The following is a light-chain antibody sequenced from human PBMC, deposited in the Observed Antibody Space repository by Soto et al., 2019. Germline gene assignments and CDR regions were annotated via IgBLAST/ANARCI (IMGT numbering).Light chain of an antibody. CDR2: GIS. CDR1: QSVTNRY. Sequence: ENVLTQSPGILSLSPGERATLSCWATQSVTNRYFAWYQQKPGQAPRLLIYGISSRATDIPDRFSGSGSGTDFTLTISRLEPEDFVVYYCQQYSTLPHTFGQGTKLEVK. CDR3: QQYSTLPHT. V-gene: IGKV3-20*01. J-gene: IGKJ2*01.